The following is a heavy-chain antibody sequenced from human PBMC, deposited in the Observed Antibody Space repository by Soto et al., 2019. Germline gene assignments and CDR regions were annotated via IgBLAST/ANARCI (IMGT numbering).Heavy chain of an antibody. J-gene: IGHJ5*02. D-gene: IGHD2-2*01. Sequence: EVQLVESGGGLVKPGGSLRLSCAASGVSFSNYGMNWVRQAPGKGLEWVPSISSSSSYISYADSVKGRFTISRDNSKNSVYRQMNSLRAEDTAVYYCARSECTSTSCYVVWFDPWGQGTLVTVSS. CDR3: ARSECTSTSCYVVWFDP. CDR2: ISSSSSYI. CDR1: GVSFSNYG. V-gene: IGHV3-21*01.